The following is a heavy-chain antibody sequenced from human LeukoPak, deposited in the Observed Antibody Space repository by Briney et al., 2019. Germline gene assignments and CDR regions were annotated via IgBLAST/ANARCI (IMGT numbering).Heavy chain of an antibody. CDR1: GGSISSGGYS. V-gene: IGHV4-30-2*02. Sequence: SETLSLTCAVSGGSISSGGYSWSWIRQPPGKGLEWIGYIYHSGSTYYNPSLKSRVTISVDTSKNQFSLKLSSVTAADTAVYTCARSDQHGSGSDWTTPFDAFDIWGPGRMVTVSS. D-gene: IGHD3-10*01. J-gene: IGHJ3*02. CDR3: ARSDQHGSGSDWTTPFDAFDI. CDR2: IYHSGST.